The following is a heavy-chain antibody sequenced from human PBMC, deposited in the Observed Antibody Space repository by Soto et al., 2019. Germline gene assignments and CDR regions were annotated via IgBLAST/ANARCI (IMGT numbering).Heavy chain of an antibody. CDR2: ISGSGATT. D-gene: IGHD6-13*01. Sequence: XESLRLSCAASGITFIADAMSWVRQAAGKGLEWVSAISGSGATTYYADSVKGRFTISRDKSKNTLYLQMNSLRAEDTALYYCAKSFSSNWYDYFDYWGQGSLVTVSS. J-gene: IGHJ4*02. CDR3: AKSFSSNWYDYFDY. CDR1: GITFIADA. V-gene: IGHV3-23*01.